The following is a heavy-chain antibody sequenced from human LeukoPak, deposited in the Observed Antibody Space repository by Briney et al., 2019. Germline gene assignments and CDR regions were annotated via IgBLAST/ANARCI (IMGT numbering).Heavy chain of an antibody. D-gene: IGHD2-8*01. CDR1: GFTFSGSA. CDR2: ISGSGAGT. J-gene: IGHJ4*02. Sequence: GGSLRLSCAASGFTFSGSAMNWVRQAPGKGLEWVSGISGSGAGTYYADSVKGRFTISRDNYKNTLYLQMNSLRADDTAVYYCAKMVREFYTISCYFDYWGQGTLVTVSS. CDR3: AKMVREFYTISCYFDY. V-gene: IGHV3-23*01.